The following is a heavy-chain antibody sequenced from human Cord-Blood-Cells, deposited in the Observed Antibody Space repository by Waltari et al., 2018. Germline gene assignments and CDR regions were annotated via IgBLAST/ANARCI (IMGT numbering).Heavy chain of an antibody. CDR2: IYHSGST. CDR1: GYSISSGYY. J-gene: IGHJ4*02. Sequence: QVQLQESGPGLVKPSETLSLTCAVSGYSISSGYYWGWIRQPPGKGLEWIGSIYHSGSTHYNPSLKSRVTISVDTSKNQFSLKLSSVTAADTAVYYCARDLGGGDYEDYWGQGTLVTVSS. D-gene: IGHD2-21*02. V-gene: IGHV4-38-2*02. CDR3: ARDLGGGDYEDY.